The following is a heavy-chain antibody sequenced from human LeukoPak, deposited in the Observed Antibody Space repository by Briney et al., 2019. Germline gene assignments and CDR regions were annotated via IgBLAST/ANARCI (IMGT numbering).Heavy chain of an antibody. D-gene: IGHD3-10*01. CDR3: AREGRYGERKLFY. Sequence: GGSLRLSCAASGFTFSSYGMSWVRQAPGKGLEWVSAISGSGGSTYYADSMKGRFTISRDNSKNTLYLQMNSLRAEDTAVYYCAREGRYGERKLFYWGQGTLVTVSS. J-gene: IGHJ4*02. CDR1: GFTFSSYG. V-gene: IGHV3-23*01. CDR2: ISGSGGST.